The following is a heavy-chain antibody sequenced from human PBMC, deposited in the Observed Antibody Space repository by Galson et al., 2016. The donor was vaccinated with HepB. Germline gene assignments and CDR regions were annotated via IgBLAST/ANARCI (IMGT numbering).Heavy chain of an antibody. V-gene: IGHV3-21*01. CDR1: GFSITGYS. J-gene: IGHJ6*04. CDR2: ITSSSSYK. D-gene: IGHD3-9*01. CDR3: ALRDFVPSYYAMDV. Sequence: SLRLSCAASGFSITGYSINWVRQAPVKGLEWVSTITSSSSYKYYAESPKGRSTISRDDAKNSLYLQMNNLRVEDTAVYYCALRDFVPSYYAMDVWGKGTTVIVSS.